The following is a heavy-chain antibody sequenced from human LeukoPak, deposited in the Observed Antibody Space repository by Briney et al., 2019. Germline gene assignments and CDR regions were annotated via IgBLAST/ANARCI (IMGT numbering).Heavy chain of an antibody. CDR2: IYYSGST. CDR3: ARGGYSGYGPYFDY. D-gene: IGHD5-12*01. CDR1: GGSISSYY. Sequence: SETLSLTCTVSGGSISSYYWSWIRQPPGKGLEWIGYIYYSGSTNYNPSLKSRDTISVDTSKNQFSLKLSSVTAADTAVYYCARGGYSGYGPYFDYWGQGTLVTVSS. J-gene: IGHJ4*02. V-gene: IGHV4-59*01.